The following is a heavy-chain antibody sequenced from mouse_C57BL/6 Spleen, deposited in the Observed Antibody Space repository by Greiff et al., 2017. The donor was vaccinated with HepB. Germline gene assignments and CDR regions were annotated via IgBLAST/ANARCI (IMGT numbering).Heavy chain of an antibody. CDR1: GFTFSSYG. CDR2: ISSGGSYT. CDR3: ARHALPIGGYDGVGVYYYAMDY. D-gene: IGHD2-2*01. Sequence: EVKLMESGGDLVKPGGSLKLSCAASGFTFSSYGMSWVRQTPDKRLEWVATISSGGSYTYYPDSVKGRFTISRDNAKNTLYLQMSSLKSEDTAMYYCARHALPIGGYDGVGVYYYAMDYWGQGTSVTVSS. J-gene: IGHJ4*01. V-gene: IGHV5-6*01.